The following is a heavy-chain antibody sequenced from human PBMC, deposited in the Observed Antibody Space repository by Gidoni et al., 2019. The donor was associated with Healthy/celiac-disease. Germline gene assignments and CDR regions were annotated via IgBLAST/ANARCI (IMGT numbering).Heavy chain of an antibody. CDR3: ARAPRTTYYDYVWGSYRYPYYFDY. CDR2: INHSGST. J-gene: IGHJ4*02. D-gene: IGHD3-16*02. CDR1: GGSFSGYY. Sequence: QVQLQQWGAGLLKPSETLSLTCAVYGGSFSGYYWSWIRQPPGKGLEWIGEINHSGSTNYNPSLKSRVTISVDTSKNQFSLKLSSVTAADTAVYYCARAPRTTYYDYVWGSYRYPYYFDYWGQGTLVTVSS. V-gene: IGHV4-34*01.